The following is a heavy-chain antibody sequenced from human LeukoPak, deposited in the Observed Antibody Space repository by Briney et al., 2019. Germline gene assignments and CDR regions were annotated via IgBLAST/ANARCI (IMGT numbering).Heavy chain of an antibody. V-gene: IGHV4-34*01. Sequence: SETLSLTCAVYGGSFSGYYWSWIRQPPGKGLEWIGEINHSGSTNYNPSLKSRVTISVDTSKNQFSLKLSSVTAADTAVYYCARGRAEIVVVPAASALYYYYYMDVWGKGTTVTVSS. CDR1: GGSFSGYY. J-gene: IGHJ6*03. CDR3: ARGRAEIVVVPAASALYYYYYMDV. D-gene: IGHD2-2*01. CDR2: INHSGST.